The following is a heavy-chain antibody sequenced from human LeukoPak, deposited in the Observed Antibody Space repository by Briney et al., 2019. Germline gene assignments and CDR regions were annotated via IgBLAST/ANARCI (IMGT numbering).Heavy chain of an antibody. CDR1: GFTFSSYS. CDR3: SRGGSSSGDGLDY. Sequence: PGRSLRLSCAASGFTFSSYSMNWVRRAPGKGLEWVSSISSSSGNIYYADSVKGRFTISRDNARNSLYLQMNSLRAEDTAVYYCSRGGSSSGDGLDYWGQGTLVTVSS. D-gene: IGHD6-6*01. CDR2: ISSSSGNI. V-gene: IGHV3-21*01. J-gene: IGHJ4*02.